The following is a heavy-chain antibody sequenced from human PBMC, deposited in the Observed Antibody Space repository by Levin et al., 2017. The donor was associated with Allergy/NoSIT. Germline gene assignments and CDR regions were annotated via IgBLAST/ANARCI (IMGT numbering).Heavy chain of an antibody. CDR1: GFTFSSYT. V-gene: IGHV3-23*01. J-gene: IGHJ4*02. Sequence: GESLKISCAASGFTFSSYTMSWVRQAPGRGLEWVSAVSGNGDNTYYADSVKGRFTISRDNSKNTLYLQMNSLRAEDTAVYYCAKDRVCSDGSCYFDYWGQGTLVTVSS. CDR2: VSGNGDNT. CDR3: AKDRVCSDGSCYFDY. D-gene: IGHD2-15*01.